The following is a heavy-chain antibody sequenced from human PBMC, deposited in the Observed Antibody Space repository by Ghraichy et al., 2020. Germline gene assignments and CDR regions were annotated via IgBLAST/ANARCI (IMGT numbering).Heavy chain of an antibody. CDR1: GGSISSGDYY. J-gene: IGHJ6*02. Sequence: SETLSLTCTVSGGSISSGDYYWSWIRQPPGKGLEWIGYIYYSGSTYYNPSLKSRVTISVDTSKNQFSLKLSSVTAADTAVYYCARAFSSLGSRYYYYGMDVWGQGTTVTVSS. D-gene: IGHD6-13*01. CDR3: ARAFSSLGSRYYYYGMDV. CDR2: IYYSGST. V-gene: IGHV4-30-4*01.